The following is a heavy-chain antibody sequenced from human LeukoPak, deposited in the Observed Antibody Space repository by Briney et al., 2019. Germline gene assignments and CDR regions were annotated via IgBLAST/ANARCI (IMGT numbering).Heavy chain of an antibody. D-gene: IGHD2-2*01. J-gene: IGHJ1*01. Sequence: XXXGSGGSTYYADSVKGRFTISRDNSKNTLYLQMNSLRAEDTAVYYCAKGDIVVVPAAMAYFQHWGQGTLVTVSS. CDR3: AKGDIVVVPAAMAYFQH. V-gene: IGHV3-23*01. CDR2: XXGSGGST.